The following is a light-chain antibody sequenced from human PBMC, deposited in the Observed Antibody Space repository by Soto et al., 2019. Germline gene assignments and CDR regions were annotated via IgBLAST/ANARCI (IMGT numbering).Light chain of an antibody. Sequence: DIQLTQSPSFLSASVRDRVTITCRASQGISSYLAWYQQKPGKAPKLLIYAASTLQSGVPSRFSGSGSGTEFTLTTSSLHPEDFATYYCQQLNSYPCTFGQGTKVEIK. V-gene: IGKV1-9*01. J-gene: IGKJ1*01. CDR2: AAS. CDR3: QQLNSYPCT. CDR1: QGISSY.